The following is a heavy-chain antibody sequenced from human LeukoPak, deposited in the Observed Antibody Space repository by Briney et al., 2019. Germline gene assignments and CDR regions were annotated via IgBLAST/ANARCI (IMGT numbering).Heavy chain of an antibody. J-gene: IGHJ4*02. Sequence: SGGSLRLSCAASGFTFSSYAMHWVRQAPGKGLEWVAVISYDGSNKYYADSVKGRFTISRDNSKNTLYLQMNSLRADDTAVYYCARDYSSGGFDYWGQGTLVTVSS. D-gene: IGHD6-19*01. CDR2: ISYDGSNK. CDR3: ARDYSSGGFDY. CDR1: GFTFSSYA. V-gene: IGHV3-30-3*01.